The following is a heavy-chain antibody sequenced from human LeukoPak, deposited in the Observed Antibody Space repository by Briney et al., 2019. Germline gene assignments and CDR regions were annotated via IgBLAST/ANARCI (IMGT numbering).Heavy chain of an antibody. V-gene: IGHV4-39*01. CDR3: ARGGVVVPAAIH. CDR2: IYYSGST. D-gene: IGHD2-2*01. J-gene: IGHJ4*02. Sequence: SETLSLTCTVSGGSISSSSYYWGWIRQPPGKGLEWIGSIYYSGSTYYNPSLKSRVTISVDTSKNQFSLKLSSVTAADTAVYYCARGGVVVPAAIHWGQGTLVTVSS. CDR1: GGSISSSSYY.